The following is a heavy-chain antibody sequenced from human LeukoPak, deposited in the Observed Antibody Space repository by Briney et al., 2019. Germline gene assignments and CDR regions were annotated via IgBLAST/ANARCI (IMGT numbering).Heavy chain of an antibody. CDR2: IIPIFGTA. D-gene: IGHD5-24*01. Sequence: SVKVSCKASGGTFSSYAISWVRQAPGQGLEWMGGIIPIFGTANYAQKFQGRVTITADKSTSTAYMELSSLRSEDTAVYYCARAPRREGYNPLGYWGQGTLVTVSS. J-gene: IGHJ4*02. CDR1: GGTFSSYA. CDR3: ARAPRREGYNPLGY. V-gene: IGHV1-69*06.